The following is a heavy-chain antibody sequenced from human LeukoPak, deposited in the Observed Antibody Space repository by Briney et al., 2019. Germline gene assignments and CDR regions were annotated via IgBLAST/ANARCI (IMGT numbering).Heavy chain of an antibody. J-gene: IGHJ6*03. Sequence: GGSLRLSCAASGFTFSDYNMRWIRQAPGKGLEWVSSISRSGSTKYYADSVKGRFTISRDHAKNSLFLQMNSLRAEDTAVYYCARVLRYCSGGNCYSGGLGYMDVWGKGTTVTTSS. CDR3: ARVLRYCSGGNCYSGGLGYMDV. CDR1: GFTFSDYN. D-gene: IGHD2-15*01. V-gene: IGHV3-11*01. CDR2: ISRSGSTK.